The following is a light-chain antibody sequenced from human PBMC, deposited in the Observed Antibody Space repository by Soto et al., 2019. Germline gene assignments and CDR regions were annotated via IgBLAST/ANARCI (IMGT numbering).Light chain of an antibody. CDR3: QHYTSSPWT. CDR2: GAS. Sequence: EIVLTQSPGTLSLSPGERATLSCRASQSITSSYLAWYQQKPGQTPRLLIYGASSRATGIPDRFSSSGSGTDFTFTISRLEPEDFAVYYCQHYTSSPWTFGQGTKVEIK. CDR1: QSITSSY. J-gene: IGKJ1*01. V-gene: IGKV3-20*01.